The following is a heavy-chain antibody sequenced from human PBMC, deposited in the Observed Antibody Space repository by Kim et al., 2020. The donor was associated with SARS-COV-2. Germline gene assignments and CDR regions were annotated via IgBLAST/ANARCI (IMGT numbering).Heavy chain of an antibody. V-gene: IGHV4-59*01. CDR3: ARVRRGGYYFDY. D-gene: IGHD3-16*01. J-gene: IGHJ4*02. Sequence: TPSLKSRVTITVDTSKNLFSLKLSAVTAADTAVYYCARVRRGGYYFDYWGQGTLVTVSS.